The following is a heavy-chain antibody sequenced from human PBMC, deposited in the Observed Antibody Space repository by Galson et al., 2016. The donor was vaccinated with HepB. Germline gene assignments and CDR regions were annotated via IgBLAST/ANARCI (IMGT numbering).Heavy chain of an antibody. D-gene: IGHD1-26*01. Sequence: SLRLFCAASGFSVSSNYMSWVRQAPGKGLECVSIIDPGGSTYYADSVKGRFTISRDTSRNTVSLQMNSLRAEDTAVYYCARDGTQKSFQDWGQGTLVTVSS. CDR3: ARDGTQKSFQD. V-gene: IGHV3-53*01. J-gene: IGHJ1*01. CDR1: GFSVSSNY. CDR2: IDPGGST.